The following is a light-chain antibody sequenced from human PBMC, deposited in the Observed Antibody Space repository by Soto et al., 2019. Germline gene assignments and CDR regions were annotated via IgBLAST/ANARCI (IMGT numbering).Light chain of an antibody. Sequence: EIVLTQSPGTLSLSPGERATLSCRASQSVGSKYLAWYQQKPGQSHRVLICGTSIRASGVPEGFSGGGSGNDFTADNTSLEHEDFAVYYCDQYGSSLGTFGPGTKVDIK. CDR2: GTS. J-gene: IGKJ3*01. V-gene: IGKV3-20*01. CDR1: QSVGSKY. CDR3: DQYGSSLGT.